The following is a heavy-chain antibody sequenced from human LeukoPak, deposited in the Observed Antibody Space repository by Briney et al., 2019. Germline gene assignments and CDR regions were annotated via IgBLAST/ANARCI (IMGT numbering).Heavy chain of an antibody. CDR3: ARGTGIATIDY. D-gene: IGHD1-14*01. J-gene: IGHJ4*02. Sequence: GGSLRLSCAASGFTFSSYEMNWVRQAPGKGLEWVSYISSSGSTIYYADSVKGRFTISRDDAKNSLYLQMNSLRAEDTAVYYCARGTGIATIDYWGQGTLVTVSS. CDR2: ISSSGSTI. V-gene: IGHV3-48*03. CDR1: GFTFSSYE.